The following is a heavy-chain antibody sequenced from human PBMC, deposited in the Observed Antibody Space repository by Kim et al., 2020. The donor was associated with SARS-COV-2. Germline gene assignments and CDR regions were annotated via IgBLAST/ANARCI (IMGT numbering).Heavy chain of an antibody. CDR3: ARDTRDYYGMDV. Sequence: YYADSVKGRFTISRDKSKNTLYLQKNSLGAEDTSVYYCARDTRDYYGMDVWGQGTTLTVSS. V-gene: IGHV3-33*01. J-gene: IGHJ6*02.